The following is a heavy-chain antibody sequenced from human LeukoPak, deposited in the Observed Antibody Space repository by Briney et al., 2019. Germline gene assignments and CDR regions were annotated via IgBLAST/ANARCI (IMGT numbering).Heavy chain of an antibody. D-gene: IGHD4-17*01. CDR2: ISFDGSRR. CDR3: AKEGTDYGDYPYFFDY. CDR1: GFTFSDSG. Sequence: GRSLRLSCAASGFTFSDSGMHWVRQAPGKGLEWVAIISFDGSRRFYADSVRGRFAVSRDNSKNTLFLQMDSLSADDTGVYYCAKEGTDYGDYPYFFDYWGQGTLVTVSS. J-gene: IGHJ4*02. V-gene: IGHV3-30*18.